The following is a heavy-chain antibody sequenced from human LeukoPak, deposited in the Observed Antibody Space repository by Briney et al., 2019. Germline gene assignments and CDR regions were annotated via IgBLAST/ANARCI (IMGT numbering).Heavy chain of an antibody. J-gene: IGHJ4*02. CDR2: ISSGTSYI. V-gene: IGHV3-21*01. CDR3: ARARYSGSFDD. CDR1: GFTFSSYN. Sequence: GGSLRLSCAASGFTFSSYNMNWVRQAPGKGLEWVSSISSGTSYIYYADSVKGRFTISRDNAKNSLYLQMNSLRAEDTAVFYCARARYSGSFDDRGQGTLVTVSS. D-gene: IGHD1-26*01.